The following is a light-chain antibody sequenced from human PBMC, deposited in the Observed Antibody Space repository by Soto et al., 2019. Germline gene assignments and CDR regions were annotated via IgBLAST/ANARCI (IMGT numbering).Light chain of an antibody. V-gene: IGKV3D-20*01. CDR1: QSVSSSY. CDR2: DAS. Sequence: EIVLTQTPATLSLSPGQRATLSCVASQSVSSSYLAWYQQKPGLAPRLLIYDASSRATGMPDRFSGSGSATDFTLTISTLEPEDFAVYYCQQNGSSPWTFGQGTRVEIK. J-gene: IGKJ1*01. CDR3: QQNGSSPWT.